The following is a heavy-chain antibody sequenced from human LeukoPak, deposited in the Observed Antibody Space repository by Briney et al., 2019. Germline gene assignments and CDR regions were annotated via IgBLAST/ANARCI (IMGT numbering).Heavy chain of an antibody. V-gene: IGHV3-21*04. D-gene: IGHD1-26*01. CDR3: VRDCGTYRAIDF. CDR1: AFSLSAYN. J-gene: IGHJ4*02. CDR2: ISYTGTYI. Sequence: PGRSLRLSCAASAFSLSAYNMNWVRQAPGKGLEWVSSISYTGTYIYYADSVKGRFTISRDNAQNSLYLQMSSLRAEDTAIYYCVRDCGTYRAIDFWCQGTLATVSS.